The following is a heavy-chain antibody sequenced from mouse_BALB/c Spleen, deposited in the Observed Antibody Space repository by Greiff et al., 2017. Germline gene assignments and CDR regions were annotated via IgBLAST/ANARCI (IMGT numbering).Heavy chain of an antibody. CDR1: GYTFTEYT. J-gene: IGHJ4*01. V-gene: IGHV1-18*01. CDR2: INPNNGGT. D-gene: IGHD1-2*01. CDR3: ARDKNYYGLYYAMDY. Sequence: VQLKESGPELVKPGASVKISCKTSGYTFTEYTMHWVKQSHGKSLEWIGGINPNNGGTSYNQKFKGKATLTVDKSSSTAYMELRSLTSEDSAVYYCARDKNYYGLYYAMDYWGQGTSVTVSS.